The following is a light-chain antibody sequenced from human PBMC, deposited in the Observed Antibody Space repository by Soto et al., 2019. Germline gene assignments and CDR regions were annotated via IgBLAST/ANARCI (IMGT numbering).Light chain of an antibody. CDR2: DAS. CDR3: QQRSNGIT. CDR1: QSVSSY. Sequence: EIVLTQSPAPLSSSPGERATLSCRASQSVSSYLAWYQQKPGQAPRLLIYDASNRATGIPARFSGSGSGTDFTLTISSLEPEDFAVYYCQQRSNGITGGQGTRLEIK. J-gene: IGKJ5*01. V-gene: IGKV3-11*01.